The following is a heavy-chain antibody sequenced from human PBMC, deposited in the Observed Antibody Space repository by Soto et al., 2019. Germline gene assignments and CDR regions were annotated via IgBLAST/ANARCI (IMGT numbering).Heavy chain of an antibody. CDR2: IYYSGST. J-gene: IGHJ4*02. D-gene: IGHD5-18*01. V-gene: IGHV4-61*01. CDR1: GGSVSSGSYY. CDR3: ARDTSYGLFDY. Sequence: QVQLQESGPGLVKPSETLSLTCTVSGGSVSSGSYYWSWIRQPPGKGLEWIGYIYYSGSTNYNPSLKSRVTISVDTSKNQFSLKLSSVTAADTAVYYCARDTSYGLFDYWGQGTLVTVSS.